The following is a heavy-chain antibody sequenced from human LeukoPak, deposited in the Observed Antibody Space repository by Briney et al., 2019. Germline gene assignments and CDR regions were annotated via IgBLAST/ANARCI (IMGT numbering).Heavy chain of an antibody. Sequence: GGSLRLSCAASGFTFSSYAMHWVRQAPGKGLGWVAVISYDGSNKYYADSVKGRFTISRDNSKNTLYLQMNSLRAEDTAVYYCARKETVNIDYYYYGMDVWGQGTTVTVSS. CDR1: GFTFSSYA. J-gene: IGHJ6*02. CDR2: ISYDGSNK. V-gene: IGHV3-30-3*01. D-gene: IGHD4-17*01. CDR3: ARKETVNIDYYYYGMDV.